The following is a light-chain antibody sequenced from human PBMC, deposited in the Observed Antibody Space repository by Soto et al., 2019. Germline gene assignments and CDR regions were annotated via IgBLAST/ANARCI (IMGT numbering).Light chain of an antibody. V-gene: IGKV3-11*01. Sequence: EIVLTQSPATLSLSPGERATLSCRASQSVSSYLAWYQQKPGQAPRLLIYDTFNRATGIPARFSGSGSGTDFTLTISSLGPEDFAVYYCQQRSNWPPYTFGQGTKVDIK. CDR2: DTF. CDR1: QSVSSY. CDR3: QQRSNWPPYT. J-gene: IGKJ2*01.